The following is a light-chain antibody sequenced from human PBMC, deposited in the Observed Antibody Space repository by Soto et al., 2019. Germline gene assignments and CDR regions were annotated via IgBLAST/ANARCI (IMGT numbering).Light chain of an antibody. Sequence: EIVLTQSPGTLSFSPGERATLSCRASQSVNSTYLAWYQQKPGQAPRLLIYGASRRAIGIPDRFSGSGSGTDFTLTISRLEPEDFAVYYCQQYGSSPWTFGQGTKVEIK. V-gene: IGKV3-20*01. CDR1: QSVNSTY. CDR3: QQYGSSPWT. CDR2: GAS. J-gene: IGKJ1*01.